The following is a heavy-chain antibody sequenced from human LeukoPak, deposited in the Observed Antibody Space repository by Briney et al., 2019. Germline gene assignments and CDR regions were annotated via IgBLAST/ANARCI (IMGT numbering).Heavy chain of an antibody. CDR2: INHSGST. Sequence: PSETLSLTCAVYGGSFSGYYWSWIRQPPGKGLEWIGEINHSGSTNYNPSLKSRATISVDTSKNQFSLKLSSVTAADTAVYYCATSTVTTSLGHWGQGTLVTVSS. CDR1: GGSFSGYY. V-gene: IGHV4-34*01. D-gene: IGHD4-17*01. CDR3: ATSTVTTSLGH. J-gene: IGHJ4*02.